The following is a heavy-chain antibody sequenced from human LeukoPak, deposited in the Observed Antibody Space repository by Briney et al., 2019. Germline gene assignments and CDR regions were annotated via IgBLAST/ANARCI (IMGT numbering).Heavy chain of an antibody. V-gene: IGHV3-74*01. CDR1: GFTFSSYW. Sequence: GGSLRLSYAASGFTFSSYWMHWVRQAPGKELVWVSRINGDGRRANYAESVKGRFTISRDNAKNTLYLQMNSLRAEDTAVYYCAREVEEVPAAMGVYYYYYMDVWGKGTSVTVSS. CDR2: INGDGRRA. D-gene: IGHD2-2*01. J-gene: IGHJ6*03. CDR3: AREVEEVPAAMGVYYYYYMDV.